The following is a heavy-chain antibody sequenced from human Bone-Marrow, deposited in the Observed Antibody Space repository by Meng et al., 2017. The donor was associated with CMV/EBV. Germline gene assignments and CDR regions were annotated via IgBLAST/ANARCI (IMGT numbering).Heavy chain of an antibody. CDR2: ISSSSSTI. CDR1: GFTFSSYS. J-gene: IGHJ4*02. Sequence: GGSLRLSCAASGFTFSSYSMNWVRQAPGKGLEWVSYISSSSSTIYYADSVRGRFTISRDNAKNSLYLQMNSLRVEDTAVYYCARVAREVSSVPIPYLAYWGQGALVPVSS. V-gene: IGHV3-48*04. CDR3: ARVAREVSSVPIPYLAY.